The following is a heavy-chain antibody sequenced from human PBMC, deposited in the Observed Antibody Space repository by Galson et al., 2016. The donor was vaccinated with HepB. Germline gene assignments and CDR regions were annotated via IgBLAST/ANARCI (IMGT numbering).Heavy chain of an antibody. V-gene: IGHV3-21*04. Sequence: SLRLSCAASGFTFSSYSMHWVRQAPGKGLEWVSSISYSSSYMPYADAVKGRFTISRDNAKNSLYLQMNSLGAEDTAVYYCVRVGVASAGYPFDSWGQGTLVTVSS. CDR1: GFTFSSYS. CDR3: VRVGVASAGYPFDS. J-gene: IGHJ4*02. D-gene: IGHD6-13*01. CDR2: ISYSSSYM.